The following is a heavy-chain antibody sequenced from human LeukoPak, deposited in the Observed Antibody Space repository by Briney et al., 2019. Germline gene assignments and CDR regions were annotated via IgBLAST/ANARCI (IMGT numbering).Heavy chain of an antibody. D-gene: IGHD4-17*01. Sequence: GGSLILSCAASGFTFSSYGMHWVRQAPGKGLEWVAVIWYDGSNKYYADSVKGRFTISRDNSKNTLFLQMNSLRAEDTAVYYCARDPDDYGDYSYFDYWGQGTLVTVSS. CDR3: ARDPDDYGDYSYFDY. CDR2: IWYDGSNK. CDR1: GFTFSSYG. V-gene: IGHV3-33*01. J-gene: IGHJ4*02.